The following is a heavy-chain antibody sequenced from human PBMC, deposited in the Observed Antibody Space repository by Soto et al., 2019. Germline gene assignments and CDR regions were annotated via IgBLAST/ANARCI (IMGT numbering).Heavy chain of an antibody. V-gene: IGHV3-30*03. J-gene: IGHJ5*02. Sequence: GGSLRLSCAASGFTFSSYGMHWVRQAPGKGLEWVAVVSYYGSNKYYADSVKGRFTISRDNSKNTLYLQMNSLRAEDTAVYYCARSKPHKMSDNWSDPWGQGTLVTVSS. CDR3: ARSKPHKMSDNWSDP. CDR1: GFTFSSYG. CDR2: VSYYGSNK.